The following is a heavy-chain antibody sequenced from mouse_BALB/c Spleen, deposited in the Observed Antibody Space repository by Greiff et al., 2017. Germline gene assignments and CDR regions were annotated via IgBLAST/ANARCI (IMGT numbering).Heavy chain of an antibody. CDR2: IYPYNGGT. J-gene: IGHJ2*01. CDR1: GYTFTDYN. Sequence: EVQLQQSGPELVKPGASVKISCKASGYTFTDYNMHWVKQSHGKSLEWIGYIYPYNGGTGYNQKFKSKATLTVDNSSSTAYMELRSLTSEDSAVYYCAREDGPDYFDYWGQGTTLTVSS. V-gene: IGHV1S29*02. CDR3: AREDGPDYFDY. D-gene: IGHD2-3*01.